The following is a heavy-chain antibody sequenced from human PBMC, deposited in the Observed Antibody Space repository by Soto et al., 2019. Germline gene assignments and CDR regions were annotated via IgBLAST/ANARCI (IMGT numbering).Heavy chain of an antibody. CDR1: GFTFSSYA. Sequence: EVQLLESGGGLVQPGGSLRLSCAASGFTFSSYAMSWVRQAPGKGLEWVSAISGSGGSSYYADSVKGRFTISRDNSKNTLYLQMNSLRAEDTAVYYCARDHAPHYDFPVWGQGTTVTVSS. CDR3: ARDHAPHYDFPV. CDR2: ISGSGGSS. V-gene: IGHV3-23*01. D-gene: IGHD3-3*01. J-gene: IGHJ6*02.